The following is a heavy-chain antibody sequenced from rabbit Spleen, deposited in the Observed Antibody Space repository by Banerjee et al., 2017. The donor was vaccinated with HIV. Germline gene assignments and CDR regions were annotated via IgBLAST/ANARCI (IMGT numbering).Heavy chain of an antibody. CDR2: IYTGSGYI. V-gene: IGHV1S40*01. CDR3: VRGASSSGYYSL. CDR1: GFSFSSYYY. Sequence: QSLEESGGDLVKPGASLTLTCTASGFSFSSYYYMCWVRQAPGKGLELIACIYTGSGYIYYASWAKGRFTISKTSSTTVTLQMTSLTAADTATYFCVRGASSSGYYSLWGPGTLVTVS. D-gene: IGHD1-1*01. J-gene: IGHJ4*01.